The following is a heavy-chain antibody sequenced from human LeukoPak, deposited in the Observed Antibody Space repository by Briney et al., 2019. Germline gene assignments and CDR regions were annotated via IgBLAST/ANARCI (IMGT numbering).Heavy chain of an antibody. CDR3: AARGLEMATIQYYFDY. CDR1: GFTFTSSA. Sequence: SVKVSCKASGFTFTSSAVQWVRQARGQRLEWIGWIVVGSGNTNYAQKFQERVTITRDMFTSTAYMELSSLRSEDTAVYYCAARGLEMATIQYYFDYWGQGTLVTVSS. J-gene: IGHJ4*02. D-gene: IGHD5-24*01. V-gene: IGHV1-58*01. CDR2: IVVGSGNT.